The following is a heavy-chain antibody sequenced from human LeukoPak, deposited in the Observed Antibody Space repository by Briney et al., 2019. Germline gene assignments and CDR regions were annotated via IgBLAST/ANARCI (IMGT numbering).Heavy chain of an antibody. Sequence: AGGPLRLSCAASGFTFGSYEMNWVRQAPGKGLEWFAYIGTIISTTYYADSVKGRFTVSRDNSKNTLYLQMNSLRAEDTAVYYCARDRSDYGSGTPMGYWGQGTLVTVSS. CDR1: GFTFGSYE. CDR3: ARDRSDYGSGTPMGY. CDR2: IGTIISTT. V-gene: IGHV3-48*01. J-gene: IGHJ4*02. D-gene: IGHD3-10*01.